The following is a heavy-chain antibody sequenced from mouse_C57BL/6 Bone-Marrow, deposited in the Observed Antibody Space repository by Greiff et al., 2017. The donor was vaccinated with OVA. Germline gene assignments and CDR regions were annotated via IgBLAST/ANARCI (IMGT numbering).Heavy chain of an antibody. CDR1: GYTFTDYY. CDR2: INPNNGGT. Sequence: EVQLQQSGPELVKPGASVKISCKASGYTFTDYYMNWVKQSHGKSLEWIGDINPNNGGTSYNQKFKGKATLTVDKSSSTAYMELRSLTSEDSAVXYCGREYRNRWGYFDYWGQGTTLTVSS. D-gene: IGHD5-1*01. CDR3: GREYRNRWGYFDY. V-gene: IGHV1-26*01. J-gene: IGHJ2*01.